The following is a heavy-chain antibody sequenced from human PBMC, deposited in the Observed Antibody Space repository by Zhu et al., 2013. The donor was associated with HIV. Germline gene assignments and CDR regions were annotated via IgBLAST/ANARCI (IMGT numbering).Heavy chain of an antibody. D-gene: IGHD2-15*01. CDR1: GFTFSGSA. CDR2: IRSKANSYAT. CDR3: TRQGGYCSGGSCYSALFDY. V-gene: IGHV3-73*02. J-gene: IGHJ4*02. Sequence: EVQLVESGGGLVQPGGSLKLSCAASGFTFSGSAMHWVRQASGKGLEWVGRIRSKANSYATAYAASVKGRFTISRDDSKNTAYLQMNSLKTEDTAVYYCTRQGGYCSGGSCYSALFDYVGPGNPGPPSPQ.